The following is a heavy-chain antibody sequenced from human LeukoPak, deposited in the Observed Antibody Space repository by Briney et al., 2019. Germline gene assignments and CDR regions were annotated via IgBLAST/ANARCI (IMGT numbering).Heavy chain of an antibody. Sequence: TGGSLRLSCAASGFTVSSNYMSWVRQAPGKGLEWVSVIYSGGSTYYADSVKGRFTISRDNSKNTLYLQMNSLRAEDTAVYYCARRFKWPEGFDYWGQGTLVTVSS. V-gene: IGHV3-53*01. CDR1: GFTVSSNY. CDR2: IYSGGST. J-gene: IGHJ4*02. CDR3: ARRFKWPEGFDY. D-gene: IGHD5-12*01.